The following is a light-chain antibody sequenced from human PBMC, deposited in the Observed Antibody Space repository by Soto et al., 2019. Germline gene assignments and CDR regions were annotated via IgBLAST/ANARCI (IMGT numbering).Light chain of an antibody. CDR1: QGIANNY. V-gene: IGKV3-20*01. J-gene: IGKJ1*01. Sequence: EVALTQFPGTLSLSPGARATLSCRASQGIANNYLTWYQQKPGQAPRVLIYDASTRATGIPDRFSGSGSGTDFTLTISRLEPEDSAVYYCQQYGSSPWTFGQGTKVDIK. CDR2: DAS. CDR3: QQYGSSPWT.